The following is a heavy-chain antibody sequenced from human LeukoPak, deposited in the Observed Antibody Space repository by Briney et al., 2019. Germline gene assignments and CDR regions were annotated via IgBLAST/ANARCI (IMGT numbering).Heavy chain of an antibody. Sequence: SETLSLTCTVSGGSISSYYWSWIRQPPGKGLEWTGYISYSGSTNSNPSLKSRVTISVDTSKKQFSLKLSSVTAADTAVYYCARHGIAVADTRSGDAFDMWGQGTMVTVSS. CDR1: GGSISSYY. J-gene: IGHJ3*02. V-gene: IGHV4-59*08. CDR3: ARHGIAVADTRSGDAFDM. CDR2: ISYSGST. D-gene: IGHD6-19*01.